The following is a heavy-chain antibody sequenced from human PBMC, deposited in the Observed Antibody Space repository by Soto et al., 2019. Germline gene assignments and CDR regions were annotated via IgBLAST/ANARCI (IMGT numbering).Heavy chain of an antibody. CDR1: GFTFSSYG. Sequence: GGSLRLSCAASGFTFSSYGMHWVRQAPGKGLEWVAVISYDGSNKYYADSVKGRFTISRDNSKNTLYLQMNSLRAEDTAVYYYAKDGSWRLRFLEWLPNDGNNWFDPWGQGTLVTVSS. J-gene: IGHJ5*02. CDR2: ISYDGSNK. CDR3: AKDGSWRLRFLEWLPNDGNNWFDP. D-gene: IGHD3-3*01. V-gene: IGHV3-30*18.